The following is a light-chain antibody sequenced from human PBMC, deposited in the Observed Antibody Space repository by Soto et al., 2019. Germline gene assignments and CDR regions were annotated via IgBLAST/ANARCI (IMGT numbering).Light chain of an antibody. CDR1: SSDIGGYNY. Sequence: QSALTQPASVSGSPGQSITISCTGTSSDIGGYNYVSWYQQRPGKAPKVMIYEVNNRPSGVSNRFSGSKSGNTASLTISGLQAEDEADYYCSSYASSIKVLFGGGTKVTVL. V-gene: IGLV2-14*01. CDR2: EVN. CDR3: SSYASSIKVL. J-gene: IGLJ2*01.